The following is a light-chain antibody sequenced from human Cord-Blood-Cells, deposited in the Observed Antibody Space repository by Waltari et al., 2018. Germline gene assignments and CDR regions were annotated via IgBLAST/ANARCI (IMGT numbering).Light chain of an antibody. J-gene: IGLJ2*01. Sequence: QSALTQPASVSGSPGQSITISCTGTSRDVGGYNYVSWYQQHPDKARKLMIYDVSNRPSGVSNRFAGSKSGNTASLTISGLQAEDEAVYYCSSYTSSITVVFGGGTKLTVL. CDR1: SRDVGGYNY. CDR3: SSYTSSITVV. CDR2: DVS. V-gene: IGLV2-14*01.